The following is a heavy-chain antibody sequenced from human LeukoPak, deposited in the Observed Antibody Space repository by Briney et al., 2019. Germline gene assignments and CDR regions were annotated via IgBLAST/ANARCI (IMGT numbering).Heavy chain of an antibody. CDR1: GYTFTSYG. J-gene: IGHJ4*02. CDR2: IIPILGIA. Sequence: GASVKVSCKASGYTFTSYGISWVRQAPGQGLEWMGRIIPILGIANYAQKFQGRVTITADKSTSTAYMELSSLRSEDTAVYYCARGRGYSYDLPGYWGQGTLVTVSS. CDR3: ARGRGYSYDLPGY. D-gene: IGHD5-18*01. V-gene: IGHV1-69*04.